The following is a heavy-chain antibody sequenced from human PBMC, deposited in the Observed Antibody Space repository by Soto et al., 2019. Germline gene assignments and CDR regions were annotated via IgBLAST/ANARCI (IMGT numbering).Heavy chain of an antibody. CDR2: IYYSGST. CDR1: RGSISSGGYY. Sequence: HSETLSITCTVSRGSISSGGYYWSWIRQHPGKGLEWIGCIYYSGSTNYNPSLKSRITISVDTSKNQFSLNLSSVTAADTAVYYCARRVRFTVTTGLWRDYSYYYMDVWGKGTTVTVSS. D-gene: IGHD4-4*01. V-gene: IGHV4-61*08. J-gene: IGHJ6*03. CDR3: ARRVRFTVTTGLWRDYSYYYMDV.